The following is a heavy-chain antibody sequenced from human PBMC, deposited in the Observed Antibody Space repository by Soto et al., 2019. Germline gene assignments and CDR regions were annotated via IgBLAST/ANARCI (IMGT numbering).Heavy chain of an antibody. Sequence: GGSLRLSCAASGFTFSSYGMHWVRQAPGKGLEWVAVIWYDGSNKFFADSVKGRFTISRDISKNTLFLKMNSLIAEDTFLYYCARERTTVNEPDAFVIWGQGTMVTVSS. CDR1: GFTFSSYG. D-gene: IGHD4-17*01. CDR2: IWYDGSNK. V-gene: IGHV3-33*01. CDR3: ARERTTVNEPDAFVI. J-gene: IGHJ3*02.